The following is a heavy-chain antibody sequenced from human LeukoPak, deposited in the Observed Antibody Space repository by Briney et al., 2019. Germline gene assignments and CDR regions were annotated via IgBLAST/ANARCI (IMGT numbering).Heavy chain of an antibody. J-gene: IGHJ5*02. CDR2: INHSGST. D-gene: IGHD3-22*01. CDR3: ARGRPGYYYDSSGYYYGFNWFDP. Sequence: SETLSLTCAVYGGSFSGYYWSWIRQPPGKGLEWIGEINHSGSTNYNPSLKSRVTISVDTSKNQFSLKLSSVTAVDTAVYYCARGRPGYYYDSSGYYYGFNWFDPWGQGTLVTVSS. V-gene: IGHV4-34*01. CDR1: GGSFSGYY.